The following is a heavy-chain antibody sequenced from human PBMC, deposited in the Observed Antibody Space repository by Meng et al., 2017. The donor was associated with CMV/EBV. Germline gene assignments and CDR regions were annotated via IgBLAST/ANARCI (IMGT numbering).Heavy chain of an antibody. CDR1: GFTFDDYG. J-gene: IGHJ6*02. Sequence: GGSLRLSCAASGFTFDDYGMSWVRQAPGKGLEWVSGINWNGGSTGYVDSVKGRFTISRDNAKNSLYLQMNSLRAEDTALYYCARDRDIVATVNYYYYGMDVWGQGTTVTVSS. CDR3: ARDRDIVATVNYYYYGMDV. D-gene: IGHD5-12*01. V-gene: IGHV3-20*04. CDR2: INWNGGST.